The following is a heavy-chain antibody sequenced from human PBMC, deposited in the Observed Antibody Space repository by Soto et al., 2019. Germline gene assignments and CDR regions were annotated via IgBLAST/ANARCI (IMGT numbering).Heavy chain of an antibody. CDR2: ISGSGGST. Sequence: PGGSLSLSCAASGFTFRSYAMSWVRQAPGKGLEWVSAISGSGGSTYYADSVKGRFTISRDNSKNTLYLQMNSLRAEDTAVYYCAKRGGDYGDYYYYGMDVWGQGTTVTVSS. V-gene: IGHV3-23*01. J-gene: IGHJ6*02. D-gene: IGHD4-17*01. CDR1: GFTFRSYA. CDR3: AKRGGDYGDYYYYGMDV.